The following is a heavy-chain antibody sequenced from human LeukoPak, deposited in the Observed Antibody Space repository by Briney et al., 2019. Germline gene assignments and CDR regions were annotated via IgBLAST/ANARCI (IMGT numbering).Heavy chain of an antibody. D-gene: IGHD2-2*01. Sequence: GESLKISCKGSGYSFASYWIAWVRQMPGKGLEWMGGIYPGNSDITYSPSFQGQVTISADKSVSTAYLHWSSLKASETAIYYCARHLSSISSCPNYWGQGTLVTVSS. J-gene: IGHJ4*02. V-gene: IGHV5-51*01. CDR1: GYSFASYW. CDR2: IYPGNSDI. CDR3: ARHLSSISSCPNY.